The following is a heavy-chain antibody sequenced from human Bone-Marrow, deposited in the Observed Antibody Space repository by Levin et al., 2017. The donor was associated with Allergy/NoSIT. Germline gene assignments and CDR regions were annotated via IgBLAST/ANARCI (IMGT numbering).Heavy chain of an antibody. D-gene: IGHD3-10*01. Sequence: SCAASGFTFSSYSMNWVRQTPGKGLEWVSYISGSSSIINYADSVKGRFTISRDNAKNSLYLQMNSLRVEDTAVYYCARERGYYYMDGWGKGTTVTVS. J-gene: IGHJ6*03. CDR2: ISGSSSII. CDR3: ARERGYYYMDG. V-gene: IGHV3-48*01. CDR1: GFTFSSYS.